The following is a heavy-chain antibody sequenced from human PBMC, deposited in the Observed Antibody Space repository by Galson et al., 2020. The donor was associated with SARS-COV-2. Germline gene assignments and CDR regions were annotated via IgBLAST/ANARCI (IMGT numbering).Heavy chain of an antibody. CDR2: ISAYNGNT. Sequence: ASVKVSCKASGYTFTSYGLSWVRQAPGQGLAWMGWISAYNGNTQYAQKLQGRVNLTTDTSPRTAYMELGSLRSDDQAVYYCASFGARLVGAFDIWGQGALVTVSS. D-gene: IGHD6-19*01. CDR3: ASFGARLVGAFDI. CDR1: GYTFTSYG. J-gene: IGHJ3*02. V-gene: IGHV1-18*01.